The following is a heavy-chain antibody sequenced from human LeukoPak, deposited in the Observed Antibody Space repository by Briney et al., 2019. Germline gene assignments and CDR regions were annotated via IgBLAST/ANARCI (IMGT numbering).Heavy chain of an antibody. D-gene: IGHD3-3*01. CDR3: ATLSTRFLEWSSCDY. V-gene: IGHV3-30*02. J-gene: IGHJ4*02. CDR1: GFTLSSYG. CDR2: IRYDGSNI. Sequence: VGSLRLSCAASGFTLSSYGMLWVRQAPGKGLEWVAFIRYDGSNIYYADSVKGRFTISRDNSKNTLYLQMNSLRADGTAVYYCATLSTRFLEWSSCDYWGQGILVTVSS.